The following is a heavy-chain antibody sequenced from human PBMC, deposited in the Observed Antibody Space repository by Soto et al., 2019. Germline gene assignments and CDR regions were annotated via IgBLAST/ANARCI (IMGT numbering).Heavy chain of an antibody. CDR1: VYIFIDYW. CDR3: ARPPLPGYSIHFNS. J-gene: IGHJ4*02. Sequence: GESLKIACKASVYIFIDYWIGWVRQMPGKGLEWVGIVYPRDSDTRYSPSFQGQVTISADRSTGTAFLQWRSLKASDTALYYCARPPLPGYSIHFNSWGQGTLVTVSS. V-gene: IGHV5-51*01. D-gene: IGHD2-15*01. CDR2: VYPRDSDT.